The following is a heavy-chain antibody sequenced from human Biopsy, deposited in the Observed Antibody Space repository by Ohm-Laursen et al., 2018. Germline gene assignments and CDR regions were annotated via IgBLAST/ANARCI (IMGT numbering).Heavy chain of an antibody. J-gene: IGHJ5*02. V-gene: IGHV3-15*01. CDR1: GFTFSSYS. CDR3: LSNWLDP. CDR2: IKSKTGGGTI. Sequence: SLRLSCAASGFTFSSYSMNWVRQAPGKGLEWVGRIKSKTGGGTIDYAASVKGRFSISRDDSKNTLYLQMNSLKTEDTAVYYCLSNWLDPWGQGTLVTVSS.